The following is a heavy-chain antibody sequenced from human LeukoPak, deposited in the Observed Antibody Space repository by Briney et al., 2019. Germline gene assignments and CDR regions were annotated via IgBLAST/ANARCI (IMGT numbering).Heavy chain of an antibody. CDR2: IYYSGST. V-gene: IGHV4-59*01. J-gene: IGHJ4*02. CDR1: GGSISSYY. Sequence: PSETLSHTCTVSGGSISSYYWSWIRQHPGKGLEWIGYIYYSGSTNYNPSLKSRVTISVDTSKNQFSLKLSSVTAADTAVYYCARRYGSGRPFDYWGQGTLVTVSS. D-gene: IGHD3-10*01. CDR3: ARRYGSGRPFDY.